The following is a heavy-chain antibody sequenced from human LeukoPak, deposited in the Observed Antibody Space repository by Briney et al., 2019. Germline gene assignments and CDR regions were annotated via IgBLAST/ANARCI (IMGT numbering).Heavy chain of an antibody. Sequence: GGSLRLSCVTSGLTFTSHAMTWVRQAPGKGLEWVSAISGSGGSTYYADSVKGRFAISRDNAKNSLYLQMNSLRAEDTAVYYCARLAAPDAFDIWGQGTMVTVSS. CDR2: ISGSGGST. V-gene: IGHV3-23*01. J-gene: IGHJ3*02. D-gene: IGHD3-3*02. CDR3: ARLAAPDAFDI. CDR1: GLTFTSHA.